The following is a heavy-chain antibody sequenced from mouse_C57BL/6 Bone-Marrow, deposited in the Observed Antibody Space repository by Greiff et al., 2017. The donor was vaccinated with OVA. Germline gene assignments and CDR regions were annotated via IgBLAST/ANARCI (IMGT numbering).Heavy chain of an antibody. Sequence: VQVVESGAELARPGASVKLSCKASGYTFTSYGISWVKQRTGQGLEWIGEIYPRSGNTYYNEKFKGKATLTADKSSSTAYMELRSLTSEDSAVYFCARRGLRPSWFAYWGQGTLVTVSA. CDR1: GYTFTSYG. CDR3: ARRGLRPSWFAY. CDR2: IYPRSGNT. V-gene: IGHV1-81*01. J-gene: IGHJ3*01. D-gene: IGHD3-1*01.